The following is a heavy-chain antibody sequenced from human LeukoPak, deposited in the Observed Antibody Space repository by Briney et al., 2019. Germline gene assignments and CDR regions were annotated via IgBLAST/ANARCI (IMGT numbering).Heavy chain of an antibody. J-gene: IGHJ6*02. D-gene: IGHD1-26*01. V-gene: IGHV3-53*01. CDR1: GFTVSSNY. CDR2: IYSGGST. Sequence: GGSLRLSCAASGFTVSSNYMSWVRLAPGKGLEWVSVIYSGGSTYYADSVKGRFTISRDNSKNTLYLQMNSLRAEDTAVYYCARVQSGSSDYYYYGMDVWGQGTTVTVSS. CDR3: ARVQSGSSDYYYYGMDV.